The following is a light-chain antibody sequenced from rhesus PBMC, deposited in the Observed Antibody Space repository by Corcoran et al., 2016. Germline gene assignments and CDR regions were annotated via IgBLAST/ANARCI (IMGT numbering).Light chain of an antibody. Sequence: DIQMTQSPSSLSASVGDRVTITCRASQDMNTYLNWYQQKPGKAPKLLISYTDRLESGVPSRFSGSGSGTEFTLTISSLQPEDFGTYYCQQYNSLLTFGGGTRVEIK. CDR3: QQYNSLLT. CDR2: YTD. CDR1: QDMNTY. J-gene: IGKJ4*01. V-gene: IGKV1-32*05.